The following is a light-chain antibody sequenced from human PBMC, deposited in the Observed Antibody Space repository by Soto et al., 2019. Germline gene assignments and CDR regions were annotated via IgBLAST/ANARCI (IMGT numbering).Light chain of an antibody. CDR3: QQRSNWPPSIT. J-gene: IGKJ5*01. CDR1: QSVTTY. Sequence: EIVLKQSPATLSLSPGERANISCRAIQSVTTYLAWYQQKPGQAPRLLIYDASDRATGIPARFSGSGSGTDFTLTIDSLEPEDFAVYYCQQRSNWPPSITFGQGTRLETK. V-gene: IGKV3-11*01. CDR2: DAS.